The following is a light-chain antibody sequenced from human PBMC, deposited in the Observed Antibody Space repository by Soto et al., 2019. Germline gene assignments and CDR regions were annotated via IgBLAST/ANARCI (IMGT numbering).Light chain of an antibody. V-gene: IGLV2-11*01. Sequence: QSALTPPRSVSGSPGQSVTISCTGTSSDVGGYNFVSWYQQHPGKAPKFMIYDVTKRPSGVPDRFSGSKSGNTASLTISGLLAEDEADYYCCSYVGSYTSYVFGTGTKLTVL. J-gene: IGLJ1*01. CDR2: DVT. CDR3: CSYVGSYTSYV. CDR1: SSDVGGYNF.